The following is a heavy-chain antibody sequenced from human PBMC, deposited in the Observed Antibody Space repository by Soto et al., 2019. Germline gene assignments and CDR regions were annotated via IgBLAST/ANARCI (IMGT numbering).Heavy chain of an antibody. CDR1: GYSFTSYW. CDR3: ARHGSYGRDAFDI. D-gene: IGHD5-18*01. V-gene: IGHV5-51*01. CDR2: IYPGDSDT. J-gene: IGHJ3*02. Sequence: PGESLKISCKGSGYSFTSYWIGWVRQMPGKGLEWMGIIYPGDSDTRYSPSFQGQVTISADKSSSTAYLQWSSLTASDTAMYYCARHGSYGRDAFDIWGQGTMVTVSS.